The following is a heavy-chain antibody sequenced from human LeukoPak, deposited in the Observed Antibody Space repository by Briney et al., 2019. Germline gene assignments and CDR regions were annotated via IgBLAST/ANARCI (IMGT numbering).Heavy chain of an antibody. V-gene: IGHV1-18*01. Sequence: GASVKVSCKASGYAFTSYGISWVRQAPGQGLECMGGISAYNGNTNYAQKLQGRVTMTTDTSTSTAYMKLRSLRSDDTAVYYCARGRWYYDSSGYYSEEDAFDIWGQGTMVTVSS. CDR3: ARGRWYYDSSGYYSEEDAFDI. CDR2: ISAYNGNT. D-gene: IGHD3-22*01. CDR1: GYAFTSYG. J-gene: IGHJ3*02.